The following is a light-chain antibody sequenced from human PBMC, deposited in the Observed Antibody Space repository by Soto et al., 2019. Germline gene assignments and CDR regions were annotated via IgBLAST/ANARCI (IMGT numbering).Light chain of an antibody. CDR2: EVR. CDR3: SSYTTSTTQV. Sequence: QSALTQPASVSGSPGQSITISCTGTSSDVGSYNYVSWYQQHPGKDPKLMIYEVRNRPSGVSDRFSGSKSGKTASLTIFGLQAEDEADYYCSSYTTSTTQVFGGGTQLTVL. CDR1: SSDVGSYNY. J-gene: IGLJ2*01. V-gene: IGLV2-14*01.